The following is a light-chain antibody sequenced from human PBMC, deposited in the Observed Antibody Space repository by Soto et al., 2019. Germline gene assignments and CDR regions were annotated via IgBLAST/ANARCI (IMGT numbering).Light chain of an antibody. CDR1: SSDVGAYNY. CDR3: SSYTSSSTWV. CDR2: EVR. V-gene: IGLV2-14*01. J-gene: IGLJ3*02. Sequence: QSALTQPASVSGSPGQSITISCTGTSSDVGAYNYVSWYQQHPGKAPKLMIYEVRNRPSGVSDRFSGSRSGNTVSLTISGLQAEDESDYYCSSYTSSSTWVFGGGTKLTVL.